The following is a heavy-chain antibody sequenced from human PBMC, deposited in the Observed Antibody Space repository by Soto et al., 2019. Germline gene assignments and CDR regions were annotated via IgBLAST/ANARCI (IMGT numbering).Heavy chain of an antibody. D-gene: IGHD4-17*01. J-gene: IGHJ6*03. Sequence: QVQLVESGGGVVQPGRSLRLSCAASGFTFSSYGMHWVRQAPGKGLEWVAVIWYDGSNKYYADSVKGRFTISRDNSKNTLYLQMSSLRAEDTAVYYCARGDYGEGNYMDVWGKGTTVTVSS. V-gene: IGHV3-33*01. CDR1: GFTFSSYG. CDR3: ARGDYGEGNYMDV. CDR2: IWYDGSNK.